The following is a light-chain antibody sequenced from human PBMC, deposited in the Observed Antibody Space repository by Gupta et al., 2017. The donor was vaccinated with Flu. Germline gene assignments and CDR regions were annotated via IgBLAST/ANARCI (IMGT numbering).Light chain of an antibody. CDR3: QQRSNWPPYT. J-gene: IGKJ2*01. V-gene: IGKV3-11*01. CDR2: DAS. CDR1: QSISYS. Sequence: VVLTQSPATLSLSPWERATLSCRASQSISYSLAWYQQKPGQAPRLIIFDASNRTTGIPARFSGSGSGTYFTLTISSLEPEDFAVYYCQQRSNWPPYTFGQGTKLEI.